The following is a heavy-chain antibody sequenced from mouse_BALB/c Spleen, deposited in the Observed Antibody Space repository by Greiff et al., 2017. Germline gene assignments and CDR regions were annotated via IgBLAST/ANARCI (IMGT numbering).Heavy chain of an antibody. CDR2: ISSGSSTI. D-gene: IGHD1-2*01. CDR1: GFTFSSFG. CDR3: AREYYGAGGCEY. V-gene: IGHV5-17*02. J-gene: IGHJ3*01. Sequence: EVQLVDSGGGLVQPGGSRKLSCAASGFTFSSFGMHWVRQPPEKGLEWVAYISSGSSTIYYADTVKGRFTISRDNPKNTLFLQMTSLRSEDTAMYYGAREYYGAGGCEYWGEGTRVTVSA.